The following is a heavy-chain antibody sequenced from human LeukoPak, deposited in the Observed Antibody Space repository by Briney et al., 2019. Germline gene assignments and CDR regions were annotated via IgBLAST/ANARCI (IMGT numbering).Heavy chain of an antibody. CDR3: ARLPVYSSGWQADF. J-gene: IGHJ4*02. Sequence: SETLSLTCTVSGGSISSSSYYWGWIRQPPGKGLEWIGMILYSGRTYYNTSLKSQVTMDVDTSKDQFSLKLTSVSAADTAVYYCARLPVYSSGWQADFWGQGTLVTVSS. D-gene: IGHD6-19*01. V-gene: IGHV4-39*01. CDR1: GGSISSSSYY. CDR2: ILYSGRT.